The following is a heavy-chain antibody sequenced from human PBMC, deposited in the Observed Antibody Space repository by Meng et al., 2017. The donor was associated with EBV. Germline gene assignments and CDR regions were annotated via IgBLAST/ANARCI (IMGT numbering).Heavy chain of an antibody. Sequence: QLQLQESGPGLVKPSXXLSRTCTVSGGSISSSSYYWGWIRQPPGKGLEWIGSIYYSGSTYYNPSLKSRVTISVDTSKNQFSLKLSSVTAADTAVYYCARSSPVRFGKLSNWGQGPLVTVSS. V-gene: IGHV4-39*07. CDR3: ARSSPVRFGKLSN. CDR2: IYYSGST. D-gene: IGHD3-10*01. CDR1: GGSISSSSYY. J-gene: IGHJ4*02.